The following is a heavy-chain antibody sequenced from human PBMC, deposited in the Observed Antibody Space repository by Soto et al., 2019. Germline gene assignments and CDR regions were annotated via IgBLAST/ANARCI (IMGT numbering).Heavy chain of an antibody. V-gene: IGHV4-34*01. D-gene: IGHD6-19*01. Sequence: QVQLQQWGAGLLRPSETLSLTRDVYGGSFSGFFWTWIRQPPGKGLEWIGEINHSGSTNYNPSLKSRVTISMDMSENQFSLRLTSVTAADTAVYYCVRGQWLPRGEYWGQGTLVTVSS. J-gene: IGHJ4*02. CDR2: INHSGST. CDR3: VRGQWLPRGEY. CDR1: GGSFSGFF.